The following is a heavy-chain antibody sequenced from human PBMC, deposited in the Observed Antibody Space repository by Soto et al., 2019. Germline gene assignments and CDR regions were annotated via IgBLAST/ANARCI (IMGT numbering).Heavy chain of an antibody. CDR3: ARDHYYDSSGYSSGLDY. CDR1: GYSFTSYG. D-gene: IGHD3-22*01. Sequence: QVQLVQSGAEVKKPGASVKVSCKASGYSFTSYGISWVRQAPGQGLEWLAWISAHNGNTNYAQKFKGRVTMTTDTSTSTAYRELRSLRSDDTAVYYCARDHYYDSSGYSSGLDYWGQGTLVTVSS. V-gene: IGHV1-18*01. J-gene: IGHJ4*02. CDR2: ISAHNGNT.